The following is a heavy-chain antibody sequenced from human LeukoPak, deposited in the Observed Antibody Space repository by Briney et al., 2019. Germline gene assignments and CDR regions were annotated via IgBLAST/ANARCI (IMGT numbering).Heavy chain of an antibody. CDR2: IYHSGNT. Sequence: KTSETLSLTCTVSGYSISSGYYWGWIRQPPGKGLEWIGSIYHSGNTYYNPSLKSRITISVDTSKNQFSLKLSSVTAADAAVYYCARDEYPYGGRTHPYFFDYWGQGTLVTVSS. CDR1: GYSISSGYY. V-gene: IGHV4-38-2*02. D-gene: IGHD3-10*01. CDR3: ARDEYPYGGRTHPYFFDY. J-gene: IGHJ4*02.